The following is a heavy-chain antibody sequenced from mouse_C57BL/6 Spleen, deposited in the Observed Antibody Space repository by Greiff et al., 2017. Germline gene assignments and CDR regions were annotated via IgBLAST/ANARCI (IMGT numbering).Heavy chain of an antibody. J-gene: IGHJ2*01. D-gene: IGHD4-1*01. CDR2: INPNNGGT. CDR1: GYTFTDYY. CDR3: ARTLGWGFDY. Sequence: EVQLQQSGPELVKPGASVKISCKASGYTFTDYYMNWVKQSHGKRLEWIGDINPNNGGTSYNQKFTGKATLTVDKSSSTAYMELRSLASEDSAVYYCARTLGWGFDYWGQGTTLTVSS. V-gene: IGHV1-26*01.